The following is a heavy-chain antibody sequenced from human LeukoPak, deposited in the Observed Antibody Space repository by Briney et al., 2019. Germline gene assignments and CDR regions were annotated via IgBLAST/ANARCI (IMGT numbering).Heavy chain of an antibody. CDR2: ICESGRTI. V-gene: IGHV3-11*01. Sequence: GGSLRLSWGASGCSLCDYYMRCTRQAPGKGLEWGSYICESGRTIYYGDCVKGRFTISRENAKDSVYLQMNNLSFEDSAVDDCARDRHGDYDLSGYYEKWSQGTLVTVSS. J-gene: IGHJ4*02. CDR3: ARDRHGDYDLSGYYEK. D-gene: IGHD3-22*01. CDR1: GCSLCDYY.